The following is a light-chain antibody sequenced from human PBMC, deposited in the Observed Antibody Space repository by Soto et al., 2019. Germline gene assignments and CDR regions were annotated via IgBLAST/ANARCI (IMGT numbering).Light chain of an antibody. CDR1: SSDVGGYNY. CDR2: DVT. Sequence: QSALTQAASVSGSPGQSITISCTGTSSDVGGYNYVSWYQQYPGKAPKLIIYDVTNRPSGVSNRFSGSKSGNTASLTISGLQAEDEADYYCSSYTVSSTLVLFGGGTKLTVL. J-gene: IGLJ2*01. CDR3: SSYTVSSTLVL. V-gene: IGLV2-14*01.